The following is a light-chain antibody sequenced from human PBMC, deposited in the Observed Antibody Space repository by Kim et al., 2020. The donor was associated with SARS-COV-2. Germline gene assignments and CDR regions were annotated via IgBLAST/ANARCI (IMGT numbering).Light chain of an antibody. CDR2: QDN. V-gene: IGLV3-1*01. J-gene: IGLJ2*01. CDR3: QAWDSSTVV. Sequence: ELTQPPSVSVSPGQTASITCSGDKLGDKYACWYQQKPGQSPVLVIYQDNKRPSGIPERFSGSNSGNTATLTISGTQAMDEADYYCQAWDSSTVVFGGGTQLTVL. CDR1: KLGDKY.